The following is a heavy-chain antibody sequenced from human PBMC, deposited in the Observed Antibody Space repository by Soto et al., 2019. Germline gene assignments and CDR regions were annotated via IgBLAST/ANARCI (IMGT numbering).Heavy chain of an antibody. V-gene: IGHV1-2*02. CDR2: INPNTGGT. D-gene: IGHD6-6*01. J-gene: IGHJ5*02. CDR3: AREGRTEYSTSDWFDP. CDR1: GYTFTGYY. Sequence: QVQLVQSGAEVKKPGASVKVSCKASGYTFTGYYRHWVRQAPGQGLEWMGWINPNTGGTNYAQKFQGRVTMPRDTSISTTYMEMSTLISDDTAVYYCAREGRTEYSTSDWFDPWGQGPLVTVSS.